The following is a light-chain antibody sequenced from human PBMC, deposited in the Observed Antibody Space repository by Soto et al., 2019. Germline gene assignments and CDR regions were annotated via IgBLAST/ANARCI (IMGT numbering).Light chain of an antibody. CDR3: QQRSNWPPT. CDR2: DAS. CDR1: QSVSRY. J-gene: IGKJ5*01. V-gene: IGKV3-11*01. Sequence: EIGLTQSAGTLSLSPGERATLSCRASQSVSRYLAWYEQKPGQAPRLLIYDASNRATGIPARFSGSGSGTDFTLTISSLEPEDFAVYYCQQRSNWPPTFGQGTRLEIK.